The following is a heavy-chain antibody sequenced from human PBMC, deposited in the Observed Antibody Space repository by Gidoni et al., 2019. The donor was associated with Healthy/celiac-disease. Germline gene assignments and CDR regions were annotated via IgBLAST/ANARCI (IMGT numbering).Heavy chain of an antibody. Sequence: EVQLVESGGGLVQPGGSLRLSCAASGFTFSRYWMHWVRQAPGKGLVWVSRINSDGSSTSYADSVKGRFTISRDNAKNTLYLQMNSLRAEDTAVYYCARVTQYYYDSSGSGPFDYWGQGTLVTVSS. CDR3: ARVTQYYYDSSGSGPFDY. CDR2: INSDGSST. D-gene: IGHD3-22*01. V-gene: IGHV3-74*01. CDR1: GFTFSRYW. J-gene: IGHJ4*02.